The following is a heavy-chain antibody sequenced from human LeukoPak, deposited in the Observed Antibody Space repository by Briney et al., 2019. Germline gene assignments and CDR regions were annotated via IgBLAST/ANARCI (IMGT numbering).Heavy chain of an antibody. CDR3: ARVKILRFLEWFLDF. CDR2: VYYSGSS. CDR1: GASVSSDEYY. V-gene: IGHV4-31*03. J-gene: IGHJ4*02. Sequence: SQTLSLTCSVSGASVSSDEYYWGWIRQLPGQGLEWIGYVYYSGSSYYIPCLESRLTMSVDTSKNQFSLKLRSVTAADTAVYYCARVKILRFLEWFLDFWGQGTLVTVSS. D-gene: IGHD3-3*01.